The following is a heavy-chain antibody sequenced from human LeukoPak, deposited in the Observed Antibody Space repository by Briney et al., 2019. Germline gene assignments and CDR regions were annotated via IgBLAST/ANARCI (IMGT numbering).Heavy chain of an antibody. CDR2: ISAYNGST. Sequence: ASVKVSCKASGYTFTSYGISWVRQAPGQGLEWMGWISAYNGSTNYAQKLQGRVTMTTDTSTSTAYMELRSLRSDDTAVYYCARDSLGIAAAGTIDYWGQGTLVTVSS. CDR3: ARDSLGIAAAGTIDY. J-gene: IGHJ4*02. CDR1: GYTFTSYG. D-gene: IGHD6-13*01. V-gene: IGHV1-18*01.